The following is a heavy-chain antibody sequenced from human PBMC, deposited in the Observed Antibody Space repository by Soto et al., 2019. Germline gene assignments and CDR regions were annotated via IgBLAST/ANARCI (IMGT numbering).Heavy chain of an antibody. V-gene: IGHV3-53*01. J-gene: IGHJ3*02. CDR1: GFTVSSNY. D-gene: IGHD3-10*01. CDR2: IYSGGST. Sequence: GGSLRLSCAASGFTVSSNYMSWVRQAPGKGLEWVSVIYSGGSTYYADSVKGRFTISRDNSKNTLYLKMNSLRAEDTAVYYCARVRTWFGDLLYLGAFDIWGQGTMVTVSS. CDR3: ARVRTWFGDLLYLGAFDI.